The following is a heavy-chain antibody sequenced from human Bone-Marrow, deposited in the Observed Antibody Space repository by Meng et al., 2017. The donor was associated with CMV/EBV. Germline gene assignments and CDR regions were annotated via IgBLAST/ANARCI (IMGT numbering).Heavy chain of an antibody. D-gene: IGHD3-16*01. CDR3: ARDYTWMGAFDI. Sequence: GGSLRLSCAASGFTFSSYSMNWVRQAPGKGLEWVSSISSSSSYIYYADSVKGRFTISRDNAKNSLYLQMNSLRAEDTAVYYCARDYTWMGAFDIWGQGTMVTVSS. CDR2: ISSSSSYI. J-gene: IGHJ3*02. V-gene: IGHV3-21*01. CDR1: GFTFSSYS.